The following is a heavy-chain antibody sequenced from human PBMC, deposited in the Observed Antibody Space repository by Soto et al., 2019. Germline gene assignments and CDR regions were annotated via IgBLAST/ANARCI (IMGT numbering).Heavy chain of an antibody. Sequence: QVQLVQSGAEVKKPGSSVKVSCNASGGTFSSYAISWVRQAPGQGLEWMGGIIPIFGTANYAQKFKGRVTITADESTSTAYMELSSLRSEDTAVYYCARDGHYYDSSGYYEYYFDYWGQGTLVTVSS. CDR3: ARDGHYYDSSGYYEYYFDY. V-gene: IGHV1-69*12. J-gene: IGHJ4*02. CDR1: GGTFSSYA. CDR2: IIPIFGTA. D-gene: IGHD3-22*01.